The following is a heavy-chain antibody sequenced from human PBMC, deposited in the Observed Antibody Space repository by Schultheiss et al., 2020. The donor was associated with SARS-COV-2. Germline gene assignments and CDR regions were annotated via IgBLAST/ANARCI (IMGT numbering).Heavy chain of an antibody. D-gene: IGHD5-24*01. J-gene: IGHJ6*02. V-gene: IGHV4-39*01. Sequence: SETLSLTCTVSGGSISSGGYYWGWIRQPPGKGLEWIGSIYYSGSTYYNPSLKSRVTISVDTSKNQFSLKLSSVTAADTAVYYCARHGQGYSYGMDVWGQGTTVTVSS. CDR3: ARHGQGYSYGMDV. CDR2: IYYSGST. CDR1: GGSISSGGYY.